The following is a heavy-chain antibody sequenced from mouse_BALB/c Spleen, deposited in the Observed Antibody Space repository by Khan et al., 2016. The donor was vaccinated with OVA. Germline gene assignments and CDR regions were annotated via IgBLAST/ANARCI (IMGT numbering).Heavy chain of an antibody. J-gene: IGHJ3*01. Sequence: QVQLQQSGAELARPGASVKLSCKASGYTFTDYYINWVKQRTGQGLEWIGEISPGSGDTYYNERFKGQVTLTADKSSSTAYMQLSSLTSEASAVYYCARRNYFGYTFAYWGQGTLVTVSA. CDR2: ISPGSGDT. V-gene: IGHV1-77*01. CDR1: GYTFTDYY. CDR3: ARRNYFGYTFAY. D-gene: IGHD1-2*01.